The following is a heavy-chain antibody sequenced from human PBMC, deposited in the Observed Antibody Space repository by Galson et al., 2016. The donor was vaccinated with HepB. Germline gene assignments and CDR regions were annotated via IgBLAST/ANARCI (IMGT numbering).Heavy chain of an antibody. Sequence: SVKVSCKASGYTFTTNYIHWVRQAPGRGLEWMGMINPRDGTTTYAPTLQGRVTMTRETSTSGVDMELSSLRSEDTAVYYCARIFIGTGGRGFDHWGQGALVTVSS. J-gene: IGHJ4*02. CDR2: INPRDGTT. CDR3: ARIFIGTGGRGFDH. V-gene: IGHV1-46*04. D-gene: IGHD6-13*01. CDR1: GYTFTTNY.